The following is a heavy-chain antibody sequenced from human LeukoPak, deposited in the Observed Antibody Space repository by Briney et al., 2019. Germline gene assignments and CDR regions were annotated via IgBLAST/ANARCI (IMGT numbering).Heavy chain of an antibody. Sequence: GGSLRLSCAASGFTFSTYWMHWVRQAPGKGLVWVSRINNYGTSTSYSDSVKGRFTISRDNAKNTLYLQMNSLRAEDTAVYYCVRGDGTFDIWGQGTMVTVSS. D-gene: IGHD1-26*01. CDR3: VRGDGTFDI. J-gene: IGHJ3*02. CDR1: GFTFSTYW. V-gene: IGHV3-74*01. CDR2: INNYGTST.